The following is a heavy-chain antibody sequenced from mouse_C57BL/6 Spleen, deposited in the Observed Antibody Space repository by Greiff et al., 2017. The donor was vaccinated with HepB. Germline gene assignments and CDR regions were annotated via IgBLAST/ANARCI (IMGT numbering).Heavy chain of an antibody. CDR2: IDPETGGT. Sequence: QVQLKQSGAELVRPGASVTLSCKASGYTFTDYEMHWVKQTPVHGLEWIGAIDPETGGTAYNQKFKGKAILTADKSSSTAYMELRSLTSEDSAVYYCTRSEGDSSGYYFDYWGQGTTLTVSS. D-gene: IGHD3-2*02. V-gene: IGHV1-15*01. CDR3: TRSEGDSSGYYFDY. CDR1: GYTFTDYE. J-gene: IGHJ2*01.